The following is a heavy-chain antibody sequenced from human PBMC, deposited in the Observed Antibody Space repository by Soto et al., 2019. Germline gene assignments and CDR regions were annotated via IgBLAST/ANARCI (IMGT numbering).Heavy chain of an antibody. D-gene: IGHD5-18*01. CDR1: GFTFSSYG. V-gene: IGHV3-74*01. CDR2: INSDGSTT. CDR3: AKGGYTFAYE. J-gene: IGHJ4*02. Sequence: PGGSLRLSCAASGFTFSSYGMHWVRQAPGRGLVWVSHINSDGSTTSYADSVKGRFTISRDNSQNTLFLQMTSLRADDTAVYYCAKGGYTFAYEWGQGALVTVSS.